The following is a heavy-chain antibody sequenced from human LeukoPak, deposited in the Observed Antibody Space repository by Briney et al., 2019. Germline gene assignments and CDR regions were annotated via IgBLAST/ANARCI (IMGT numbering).Heavy chain of an antibody. V-gene: IGHV3-23*01. J-gene: IGHJ5*02. CDR2: ISGSGTIT. Sequence: QPGGSLRLSCAASGFTFSSYAMSWVRQAPGRGLEWVAVISGSGTITYYADSVKGRFTISRDNSKNTLYLQMNSLRAEDTAVYYCARDDGPVVRGVSNWFDPWGQGTLVTVSS. D-gene: IGHD3-10*01. CDR1: GFTFSSYA. CDR3: ARDDGPVVRGVSNWFDP.